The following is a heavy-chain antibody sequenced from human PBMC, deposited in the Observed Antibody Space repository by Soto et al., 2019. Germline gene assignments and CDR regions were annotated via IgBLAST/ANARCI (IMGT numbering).Heavy chain of an antibody. CDR2: IWYDGSNK. J-gene: IGHJ4*02. D-gene: IGHD6-19*01. V-gene: IGHV3-33*01. CDR1: GFTFSSYG. Sequence: GGSLRLSCAASGFTFSSYGMHWVRQAPGKGLEWVAVIWYDGSNKYYADSVKGRFTISRDNSKNTLYLQMNSLRVEDTAVYYCARGGEQWLTEPFDYWGQGTLVTVSS. CDR3: ARGGEQWLTEPFDY.